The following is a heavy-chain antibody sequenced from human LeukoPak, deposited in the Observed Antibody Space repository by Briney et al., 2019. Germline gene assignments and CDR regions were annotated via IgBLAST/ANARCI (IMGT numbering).Heavy chain of an antibody. CDR1: GFTFSSYG. CDR3: SVPVKRLFPISIPISINSLYLQMLSLLAQDASVSYCARAPAHYCSSTTCYSHPSGIDV. CDR2: IWYDGSNK. D-gene: IGHD4-23*01. V-gene: IGHV3-33*01. Sequence: GGSLRLSCAVSGFTFSSYGMHGGRQAPGKGLEWVAVIWYDGSNKYYGDSGKGGLNIERDSSKNTMYMQMKRQRAEDAADYYYSVPVKRLFPISIPISINSLYLQMLSLLAQDASVSYCARAPAHYCSSTTCYSHPSGIDVWGQATTVTVSS. J-gene: IGHJ6*02.